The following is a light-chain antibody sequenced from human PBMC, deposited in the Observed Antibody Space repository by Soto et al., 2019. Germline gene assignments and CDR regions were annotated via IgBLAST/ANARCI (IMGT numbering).Light chain of an antibody. CDR3: QQTYSSAE. Sequence: DIQMTQSPSSLSASVGDRVTITCRASQSISNSLNWYQHKPGKAPNLLIYAASSLQSGVPSRFSGTGSGTDFALTISSLQPEDFATYFCQQTYSSAEFGQGTKVDI. V-gene: IGKV1-39*01. J-gene: IGKJ1*01. CDR2: AAS. CDR1: QSISNS.